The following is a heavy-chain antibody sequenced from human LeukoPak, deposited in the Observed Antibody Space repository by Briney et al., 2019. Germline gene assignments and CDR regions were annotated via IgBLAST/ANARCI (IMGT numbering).Heavy chain of an antibody. CDR1: GFTFSNYA. J-gene: IGHJ4*02. CDR3: AKADY. Sequence: GGSLRLSCEASGFTFSNYAMHWVRQAPGKGLEWVAVISYDGSNKYYADSMKGRFTISRDNSKNTLYLLMNSLRAEDTAVYYCAKADYWGQGTLVTVSS. CDR2: ISYDGSNK. V-gene: IGHV3-30*04.